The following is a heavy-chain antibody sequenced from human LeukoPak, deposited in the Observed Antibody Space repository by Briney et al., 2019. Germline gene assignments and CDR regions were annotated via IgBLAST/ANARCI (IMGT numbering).Heavy chain of an antibody. J-gene: IGHJ3*02. Sequence: GGSLRLSCAASAFTFSSYAMSWVRQAPGRELEWVSAITGGGGNTYYADSVKGRFTISRDNSKNTLYLQMNSLRVEDTALYYCAKDRDNREWYKDAFHIWGLGTMVTVSS. CDR2: ITGGGGNT. V-gene: IGHV3-23*01. CDR3: AKDRDNREWYKDAFHI. CDR1: AFTFSSYA. D-gene: IGHD3-3*01.